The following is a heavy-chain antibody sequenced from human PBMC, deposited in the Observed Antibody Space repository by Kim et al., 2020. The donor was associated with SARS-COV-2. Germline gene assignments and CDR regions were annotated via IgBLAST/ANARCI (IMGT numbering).Heavy chain of an antibody. J-gene: IGHJ4*02. V-gene: IGHV3-30*01. D-gene: IGHD3-22*01. Sequence: ADAVKGRFTISRDNSKNTLYLQMNSLRAEDTAVYYCVSGPPHYYDSSGLSWGQGTLVTVSS. CDR3: VSGPPHYYDSSGLS.